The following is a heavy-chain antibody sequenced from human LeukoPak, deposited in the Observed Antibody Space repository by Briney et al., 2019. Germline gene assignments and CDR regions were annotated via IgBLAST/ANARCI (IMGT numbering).Heavy chain of an antibody. CDR3: ARGNGFPYYFDY. Sequence: GGSLRLSCAASGFTFSSYAMHWVRQAPGKGLEWVALLSYDGSNEYYADSVRGRFTISRDNSKNTLYLRMNSLRVEDTAVYYCARGNGFPYYFDYWGQGTLVTVSS. CDR1: GFTFSSYA. D-gene: IGHD2-8*01. CDR2: LSYDGSNE. J-gene: IGHJ4*02. V-gene: IGHV3-30-3*01.